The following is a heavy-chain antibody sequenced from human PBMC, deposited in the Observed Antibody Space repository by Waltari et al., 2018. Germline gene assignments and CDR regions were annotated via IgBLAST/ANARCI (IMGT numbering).Heavy chain of an antibody. CDR1: GYTFTGNY. CDR2: INPNSGGT. Sequence: QVQLVQSGAEVKKPGASVKVSCKASGYTFTGNYMHWVRTAPGQGLEWLGWINPNSGGTNYAQKFQGRVTMTRDTSISTAYMELSRLRSDDTAVYYCARQPYYGSGSWARGRGDYWGQGTLVTVSS. D-gene: IGHD3-10*01. CDR3: ARQPYYGSGSWARGRGDY. V-gene: IGHV1-2*02. J-gene: IGHJ4*02.